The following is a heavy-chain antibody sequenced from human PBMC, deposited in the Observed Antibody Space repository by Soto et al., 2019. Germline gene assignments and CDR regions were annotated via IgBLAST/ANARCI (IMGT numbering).Heavy chain of an antibody. D-gene: IGHD1-26*01. CDR3: ARLGGIVDTGTWIQ. CDR2: IYPGDSDT. Sequence: GESLKISCKASGYRFSTYWIGWVRQRPGKGPEWMAIIYPGDSDTRENPSFQGQVAISADKSSNTVHLQWRSLKASDTAIYYCARLGGIVDTGTWIQWGQGTPVNVSS. J-gene: IGHJ4*02. CDR1: GYRFSTYW. V-gene: IGHV5-51*01.